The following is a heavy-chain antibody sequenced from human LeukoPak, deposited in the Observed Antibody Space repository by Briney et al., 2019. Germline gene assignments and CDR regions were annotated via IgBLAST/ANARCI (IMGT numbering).Heavy chain of an antibody. Sequence: GGSLRLSCAASGFTFSGSAMHWVRQASGKGLEWVGRIRSKANSYATAYAASVKGRFTISSDDSENTAYLQMNSLKTEDTAVYYCTRHLDTYYYDSSLDWGQGTLVTVSS. CDR1: GFTFSGSA. CDR2: IRSKANSYAT. CDR3: TRHLDTYYYDSSLD. J-gene: IGHJ4*02. V-gene: IGHV3-73*01. D-gene: IGHD3-22*01.